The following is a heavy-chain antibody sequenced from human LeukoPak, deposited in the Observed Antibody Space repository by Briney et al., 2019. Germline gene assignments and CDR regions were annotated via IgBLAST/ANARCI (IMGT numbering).Heavy chain of an antibody. Sequence: ASVKVSCKASGYTFTSYAMHWVRQAPGQRLEWMGWINAGNGNTKYSQKFQGRVTITRDTSASTAYMELSSLRSEDTAVYYCARDARYCSSTSCYEYFDYWGQGTLVTVSS. D-gene: IGHD2-2*01. CDR2: INAGNGNT. J-gene: IGHJ4*02. CDR1: GYTFTSYA. CDR3: ARDARYCSSTSCYEYFDY. V-gene: IGHV1-3*01.